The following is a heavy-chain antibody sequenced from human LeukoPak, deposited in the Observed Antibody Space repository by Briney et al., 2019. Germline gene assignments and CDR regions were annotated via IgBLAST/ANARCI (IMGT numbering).Heavy chain of an antibody. Sequence: PSETLSLTCTVSGGSISNSNYYWGWIRQPPGKGLEWIGSIFYTGSADYTPSLKSRVTISVDTSKNQFSLKLSSVTAADTAVYYCARGLRFLEWFDWFDPWGQGTLVTVSS. D-gene: IGHD3-3*01. CDR1: GGSISNSNYY. CDR2: IFYTGSA. V-gene: IGHV4-39*07. J-gene: IGHJ5*02. CDR3: ARGLRFLEWFDWFDP.